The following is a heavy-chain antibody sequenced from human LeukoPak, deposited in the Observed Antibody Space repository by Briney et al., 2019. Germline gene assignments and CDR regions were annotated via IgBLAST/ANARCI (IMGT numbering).Heavy chain of an antibody. Sequence: KPSETLSLTCAVYGGSFSGYYWSWIRQPPGKGLECIGEINHSGSTNYNPSLKSRVTISVDTSKNQFSLKLSSVTAADTAVYYCARGHRTYYYDSSGYYYRHWGQGTLVTVSS. J-gene: IGHJ4*02. V-gene: IGHV4-34*01. CDR2: INHSGST. CDR1: GGSFSGYY. D-gene: IGHD3-22*01. CDR3: ARGHRTYYYDSSGYYYRH.